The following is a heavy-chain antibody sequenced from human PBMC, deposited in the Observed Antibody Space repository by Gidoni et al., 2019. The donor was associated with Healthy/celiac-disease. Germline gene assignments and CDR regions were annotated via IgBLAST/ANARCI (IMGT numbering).Heavy chain of an antibody. CDR2: ISGSGGST. Sequence: EVQLLESGGGLVQPGGSLGLSCAASGFTFSSCAMSWVRQAPGKGLEWVSAISGSGGSTYYADPVKGRFTISRDNSKNTLYLQMNSLRAEDTAVYYCAKAGGYCSSTSCYTYYYYMDVWGKGTTVTVSS. D-gene: IGHD2-2*02. J-gene: IGHJ6*03. CDR3: AKAGGYCSSTSCYTYYYYMDV. V-gene: IGHV3-23*01. CDR1: GFTFSSCA.